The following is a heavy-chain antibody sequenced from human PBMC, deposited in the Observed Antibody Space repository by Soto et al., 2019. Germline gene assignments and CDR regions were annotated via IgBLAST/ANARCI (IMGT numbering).Heavy chain of an antibody. Sequence: QVQLVQSGAEVKKPGASVKVSCKASGYTFTSYGISWVRQVPGQGLEWMGWISTYSGNTNYAQKLQVRVTMTTDTSTSTAYMEPRSLRSDDTAVYYCARAPYFYDSSAYFGYWGQGTLVTVSS. J-gene: IGHJ4*02. CDR1: GYTFTSYG. CDR3: ARAPYFYDSSAYFGY. V-gene: IGHV1-18*01. D-gene: IGHD3-22*01. CDR2: ISTYSGNT.